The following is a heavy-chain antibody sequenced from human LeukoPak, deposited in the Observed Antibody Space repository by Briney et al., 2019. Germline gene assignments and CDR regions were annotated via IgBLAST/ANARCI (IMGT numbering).Heavy chain of an antibody. V-gene: IGHV1-18*01. CDR1: GYTFTSYG. CDR2: ISAYNGNT. CDR3: ARYCSSTSCYSYYYYGMDV. D-gene: IGHD2-2*02. Sequence: ASVKVSCKASGYTFTSYGISWVRQAPGQGLEWMGWISAYNGNTNYAQKLQGRVTMTTGTSTSTAYMELRSLRSDDTAVYYCARYCSSTSCYSYYYYGMDVWGQGTTVTVSS. J-gene: IGHJ6*02.